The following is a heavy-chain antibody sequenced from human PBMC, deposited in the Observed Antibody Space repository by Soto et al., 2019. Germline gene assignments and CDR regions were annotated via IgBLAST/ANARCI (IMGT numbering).Heavy chain of an antibody. J-gene: IGHJ4*02. CDR1: RYTFTSYA. CDR2: INAGNGNT. V-gene: IGHV1-3*01. Sequence: EASVKVSCKAPRYTFTSYAMYWARHAPGQRLEWMGWINAGNGNTKYSQKFQGRVTITRDTSASTAYMELSGLRSEDTAVYYCAREVMAYSSGWYEDYWGQGTLVTVSS. D-gene: IGHD6-19*01. CDR3: AREVMAYSSGWYEDY.